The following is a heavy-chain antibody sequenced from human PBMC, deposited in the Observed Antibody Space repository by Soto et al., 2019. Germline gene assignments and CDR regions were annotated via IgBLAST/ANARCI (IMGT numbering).Heavy chain of an antibody. Sequence: EVQLLESGGGFVQPGESLRLSCAASGFTFSLSAMSWVRQAPGRGLEWVSSISGGGGSTEYADSVKGWFTISRDNSKDTVHLQMNSLRAEDTAVYYCAKGPEYDILTGCDYWGQGALVTVSS. V-gene: IGHV3-23*01. D-gene: IGHD3-9*01. J-gene: IGHJ4*02. CDR3: AKGPEYDILTGCDY. CDR2: ISGGGGST. CDR1: GFTFSLSA.